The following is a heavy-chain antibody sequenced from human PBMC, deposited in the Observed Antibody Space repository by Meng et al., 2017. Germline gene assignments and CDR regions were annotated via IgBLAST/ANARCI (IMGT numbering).Heavy chain of an antibody. J-gene: IGHJ4*02. Sequence: EVHLLECGGDLVKPGGSLRLSCAASGFYFSNAWMSWVRQAPGKGLEWVGRIKSNTDGGTAEYAAPVTGRFTISRDDSKSTLYLQMSGLRIDDTGVYYCTWDDKAVSDYWGQGTLVTVSS. CDR2: IKSNTDGGTA. V-gene: IGHV3-15*01. CDR1: GFYFSNAW. CDR3: TWDDKAVSDY. D-gene: IGHD3-9*01.